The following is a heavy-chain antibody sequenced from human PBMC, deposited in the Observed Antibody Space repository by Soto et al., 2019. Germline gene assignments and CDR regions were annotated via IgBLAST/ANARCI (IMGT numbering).Heavy chain of an antibody. V-gene: IGHV4-31*03. J-gene: IGHJ4*02. CDR1: GASINSGGYY. CDR3: ASGNAWEALLAY. Sequence: SETLSLTCTVSGASINSGGYYWSWIRQLPGKGLEWIGYIYFSGSTYYNPSLESRVTISLDTSQNQFSLKLSSVTAADTAVYYCASGNAWEALLAYWGQGTLVTVSS. D-gene: IGHD1-26*01. CDR2: IYFSGST.